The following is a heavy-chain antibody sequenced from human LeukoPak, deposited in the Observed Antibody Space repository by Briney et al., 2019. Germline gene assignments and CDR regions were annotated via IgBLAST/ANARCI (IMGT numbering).Heavy chain of an antibody. V-gene: IGHV4-39*01. Sequence: PSETLSLTCTVSGGSMNTSIYYWGWIRQPPGKGLEWIGSIYYRGSTYYNPSLKSRVTISVDTSTKQFSLKLSSVTAADTAVYYCARHEYYFDYWGQGTLVTVSS. J-gene: IGHJ4*02. CDR3: ARHEYYFDY. CDR1: GGSMNTSIYY. CDR2: IYYRGST.